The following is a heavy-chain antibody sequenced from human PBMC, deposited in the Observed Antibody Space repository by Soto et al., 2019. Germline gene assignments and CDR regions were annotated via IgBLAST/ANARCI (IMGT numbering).Heavy chain of an antibody. D-gene: IGHD5-12*01. CDR1: GFTFSSYA. J-gene: IGHJ4*02. CDR2: ISYDGSNK. CDR3: ARGRGYSGYGPFDY. V-gene: IGHV3-30-3*01. Sequence: SGGSLRLSCAASGFTFSSYAMHWVRQAPGKGLEWVAVISYDGSNKYYADSVKGRFTISRDNSKNTLYLQMNSLRAEDTAVYYCARGRGYSGYGPFDYWGQGTLVTVSS.